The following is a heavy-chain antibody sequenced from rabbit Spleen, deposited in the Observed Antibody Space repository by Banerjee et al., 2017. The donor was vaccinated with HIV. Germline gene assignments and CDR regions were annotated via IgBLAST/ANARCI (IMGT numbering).Heavy chain of an antibody. D-gene: IGHD8-1*01. J-gene: IGHJ6*01. V-gene: IGHV1S45*01. CDR2: IYAGSSGSI. Sequence: QEQLVESGGGLVQPEGSLTLTCTASGFSFSSSYWICWVRQAPGKGLEWIACIYAGSSGSIDYASWAKGRFTISKTSSTTVTLQMTSLTAADTATYFCARDSGTSFSSYGMDLWGQGTLVTVS. CDR1: GFSFSSSYW. CDR3: ARDSGTSFSSYGMDL.